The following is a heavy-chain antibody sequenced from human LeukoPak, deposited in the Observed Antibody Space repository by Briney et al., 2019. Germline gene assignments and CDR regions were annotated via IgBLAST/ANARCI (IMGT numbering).Heavy chain of an antibody. V-gene: IGHV1-69*01. Sequence: SVKVSCKASGGTFSSYAISWVRQAPGQGLEWMGGIIPIFGTANYAQKFQGRVTITADESTSTAYMELSSLRSEDTAVYYCTRDIPRPRGFDTWGRGTLVTVSS. CDR1: GGTFSSYA. J-gene: IGHJ5*02. CDR3: TRDIPRPRGFDT. CDR2: IIPIFGTA.